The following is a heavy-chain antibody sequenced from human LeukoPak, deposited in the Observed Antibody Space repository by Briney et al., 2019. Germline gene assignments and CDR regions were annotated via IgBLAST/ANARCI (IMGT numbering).Heavy chain of an antibody. CDR2: FSYSGGT. D-gene: IGHD1-26*01. Sequence: SETLSLTCTVSGGSISSYYWSWLRQPPGKGLEWIGYFSYSGGTYYNPSLKSRVTISVDTSKNQFSLKLSSVTAADTAVYYCAIGSIVGAQKVDYWGQGTLVTVSS. J-gene: IGHJ4*02. CDR1: GGSISSYY. CDR3: AIGSIVGAQKVDY. V-gene: IGHV4-59*06.